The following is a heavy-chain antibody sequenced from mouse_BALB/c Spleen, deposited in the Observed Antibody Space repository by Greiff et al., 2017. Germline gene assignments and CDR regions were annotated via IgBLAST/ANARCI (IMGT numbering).Heavy chain of an antibody. J-gene: IGHJ4*01. CDR1: GFNFTSYW. V-gene: IGHV1S81*02. CDR2: INPSNGRT. Sequence: QVQLQQPGAELVKPGASVKLSCKASGFNFTSYWMHWVKQRPGQGLEWIGEINPSNGRTNYNEKFKSKATLTVDKSSSTSYMQLSSLTSEDSAVYYYARTGPDYYAMDYWGQGTSVTVSS. CDR3: ARTGPDYYAMDY. D-gene: IGHD4-1*01.